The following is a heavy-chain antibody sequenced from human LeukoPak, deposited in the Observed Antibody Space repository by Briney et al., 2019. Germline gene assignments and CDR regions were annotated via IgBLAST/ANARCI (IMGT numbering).Heavy chain of an antibody. CDR2: INPNSGDT. D-gene: IGHD1-7*01. CDR3: ARVNNWNFGRFFGF. J-gene: IGHJ4*02. Sequence: ASVKVSFKASGYSFTGFYLHWLRQAPGQGLEWMGWINPNSGDTKYAQKFQGRVAMTRDTSISTAYLELSSLRSDDTAVFYCARVNNWNFGRFFGFWGQGTLVTVSS. V-gene: IGHV1-2*02. CDR1: GYSFTGFY.